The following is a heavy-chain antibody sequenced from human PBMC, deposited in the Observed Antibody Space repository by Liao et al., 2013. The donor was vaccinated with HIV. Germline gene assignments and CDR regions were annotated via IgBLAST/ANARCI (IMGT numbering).Heavy chain of an antibody. J-gene: IGHJ2*01. V-gene: IGHV4-30-4*08. CDR1: GGSVNTAAYY. CDR2: IYYSGST. D-gene: IGHD5-12*01. Sequence: QLQLQESGPGLLRPSETLSLICNVSGGSVNTAAYYWGWVRQSPGKGLEWIGYIYYSGSTFYSPSLRSRVSISIDTSKNLFSLNLTSATAADTAIYYCARTNRGYAHYYFDVWGRGTLVSVSS. CDR3: ARTNRGYAHYYFDV.